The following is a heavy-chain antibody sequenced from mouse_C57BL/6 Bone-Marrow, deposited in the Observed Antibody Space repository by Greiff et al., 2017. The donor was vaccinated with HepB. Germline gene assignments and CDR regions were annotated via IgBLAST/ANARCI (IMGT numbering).Heavy chain of an antibody. V-gene: IGHV3-1*01. CDR1: GYSITSGYE. CDR2: ISYSGST. CDR3: ARGGGGHLDY. J-gene: IGHJ2*01. Sequence: EVQLVESGPGMVKPSQSLSLTCTVTGYSITSGYEWHWIRHFPGNKLEWMGYISYSGSTNYNPSLKSRISITHDTSKNHFFLKLNSVTTEDTATYYCARGGGGHLDYWGQGTTLTVSS.